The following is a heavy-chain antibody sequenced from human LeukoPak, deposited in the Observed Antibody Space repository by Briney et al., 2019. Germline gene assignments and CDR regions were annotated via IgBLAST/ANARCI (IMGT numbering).Heavy chain of an antibody. CDR2: ISSSSSTI. V-gene: IGHV3-48*02. CDR3: ARLEYYYDSSGYASFDY. Sequence: PGGSLRLSCAASGFTFSSYSMNWVRQAPGKGLEWVSYISSSSSTIYYADSVKGRFTISRDNAKNSLYLQMNSLRDEDTAVYYCARLEYYYDSSGYASFDYGGQGTLVTVSS. J-gene: IGHJ4*02. D-gene: IGHD3-22*01. CDR1: GFTFSSYS.